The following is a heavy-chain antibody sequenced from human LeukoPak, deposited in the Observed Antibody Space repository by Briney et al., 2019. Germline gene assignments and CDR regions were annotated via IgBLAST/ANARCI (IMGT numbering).Heavy chain of an antibody. V-gene: IGHV1-3*02. CDR3: ARASFVAAAGTFDY. J-gene: IGHJ4*02. CDR1: GYTFTSYA. CDR2: SNAGNGNT. Sequence: ASVKVSCKASGYTFTSYAMHWVRQAPGQRLEWMGWSNAGNGNTKYSQEFQGRVTITRDKSARPAYMEPSSLRSEDMAVYYCARASFVAAAGTFDYWGQGTLVTVSS. D-gene: IGHD6-13*01.